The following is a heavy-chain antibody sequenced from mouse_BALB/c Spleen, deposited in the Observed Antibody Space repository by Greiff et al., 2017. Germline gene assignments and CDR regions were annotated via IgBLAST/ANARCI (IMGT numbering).Heavy chain of an antibody. V-gene: IGHV14-1*02. CDR2: IDPENGNT. J-gene: IGHJ3*01. Sequence: EVKLMESGAELVRPGALVKLSCKASGFNIKDYYMHWVKQRPEQGLEWIGWIDPENGNTIYDPKFQGKASITADTSSNTAYLQLSSLTSEDTAVYYCARMEGYDVGFAYWGQGTLVTVSA. CDR1: GFNIKDYY. D-gene: IGHD2-2*01. CDR3: ARMEGYDVGFAY.